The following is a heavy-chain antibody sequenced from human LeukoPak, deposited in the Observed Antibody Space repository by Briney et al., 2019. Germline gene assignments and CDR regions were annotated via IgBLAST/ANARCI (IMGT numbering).Heavy chain of an antibody. CDR1: GFTVSSNY. CDR2: IYSGGGT. Sequence: GGSLRLSCAASGFTVSSNYMSWVRQAPGKGLEWVSVIYSGGGTYYADSVKGRFTISRDNAKNSLYLQMNSLRAEDTAVYYCARDAYYYDSSGYYDYWGQGTLVTVSS. CDR3: ARDAYYYDSSGYYDY. J-gene: IGHJ4*02. D-gene: IGHD3-22*01. V-gene: IGHV3-53*01.